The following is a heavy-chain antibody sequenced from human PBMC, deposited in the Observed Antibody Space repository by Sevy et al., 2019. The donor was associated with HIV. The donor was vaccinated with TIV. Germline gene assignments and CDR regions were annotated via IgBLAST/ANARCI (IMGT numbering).Heavy chain of an antibody. J-gene: IGHJ4*02. CDR2: ISSGGSII. Sequence: GGSLRLSCAASEISFSDYYMSWIRQTPGKGLEWISYISSGGSIIYYADSVKGRFTISRDNGKNSLYLQMNSLRAEDTAVYYCTRVRYNYGSYYFDYWGQGTLVTVSS. V-gene: IGHV3-11*01. CDR1: EISFSDYY. D-gene: IGHD1-1*01. CDR3: TRVRYNYGSYYFDY.